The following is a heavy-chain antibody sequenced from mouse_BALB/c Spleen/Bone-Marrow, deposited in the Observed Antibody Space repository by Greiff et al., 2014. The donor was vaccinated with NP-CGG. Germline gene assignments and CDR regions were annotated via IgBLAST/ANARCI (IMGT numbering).Heavy chain of an antibody. D-gene: IGHD2-4*01. CDR3: ARGRIYYDYDVGDY. CDR1: GFTFSDYY. V-gene: IGHV5-4*02. CDR2: ISDGGSYT. J-gene: IGHJ2*01. Sequence: EVHLVESGGGLVKPGGSLKLSCAASGFTFSDYYMYWVRQTPEKRLEWVATISDGGSYTYYPDSVKGRFTISRDNAKNNLYLQMSSLKSEDTAMYYCARGRIYYDYDVGDYWGQGTTLTGST.